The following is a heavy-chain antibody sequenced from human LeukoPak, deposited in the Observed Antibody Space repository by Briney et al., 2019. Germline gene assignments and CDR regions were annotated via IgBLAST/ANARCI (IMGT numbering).Heavy chain of an antibody. D-gene: IGHD5-12*01. Sequence: ASVKVSCKTSGYTFSTYGITWVRQARGQGLEWMGWISGHQGNTKYAQNFQGRVTMTIDTSTSTAYMDLRSLRSDDTAIYFCARSYLATITAGPFEYWGQGTLVAVSS. CDR3: ARSYLATITAGPFEY. J-gene: IGHJ4*02. CDR2: ISGHQGNT. CDR1: GYTFSTYG. V-gene: IGHV1-18*01.